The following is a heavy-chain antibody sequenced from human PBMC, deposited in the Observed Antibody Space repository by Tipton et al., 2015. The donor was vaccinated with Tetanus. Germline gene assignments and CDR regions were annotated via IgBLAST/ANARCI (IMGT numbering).Heavy chain of an antibody. J-gene: IGHJ4*02. CDR1: GFTFSSYG. V-gene: IGHV3-30*18. CDR3: AKLKQRTQPDY. CDR2: ISHDGSNE. D-gene: IGHD6-25*01. Sequence: SLRLSCAASGFTFSSYGMHWVRQAPGKGLEWVAYISHDGSNEHLVDSVKGRFTISRDNSKNTLYLQMNSLRPEDTAVYYCAKLKQRTQPDYWGRGTLVTVSS.